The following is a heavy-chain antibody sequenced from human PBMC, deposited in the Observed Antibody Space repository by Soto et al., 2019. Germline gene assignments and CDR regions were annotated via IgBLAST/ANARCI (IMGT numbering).Heavy chain of an antibody. D-gene: IGHD3-10*01. CDR1: GGSISSSNHY. V-gene: IGHV4-39*01. Sequence: QLQLQESGPGLVKPSETLSLTCTVSGGSISSSNHYWGWIRQTPGKGLEWIGNIYYSGGTFYNASLKSRVTISVDTSKNQLSLKVPSVTAADTAVYYCARRSYGSGVDLWGQGTLVTVSS. CDR3: ARRSYGSGVDL. CDR2: IYYSGGT. J-gene: IGHJ5*02.